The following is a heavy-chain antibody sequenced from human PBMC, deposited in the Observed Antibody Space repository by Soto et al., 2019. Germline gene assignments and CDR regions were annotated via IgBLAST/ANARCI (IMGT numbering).Heavy chain of an antibody. V-gene: IGHV1-18*01. CDR3: ARLYYDILTGYYYYGMDV. CDR1: GYTFTSYG. D-gene: IGHD3-9*01. CDR2: ISAYNGNT. Sequence: QVQLVQSGAEVKKPGASVKVSCKASGYTFTSYGISWVRQAPGQGLEWMGWISAYNGNTNYAQKHQGRVTMTTDPSTSTAYMELRSLRSDDTAVYYCARLYYDILTGYYYYGMDVWGQGTTVTVSS. J-gene: IGHJ6*02.